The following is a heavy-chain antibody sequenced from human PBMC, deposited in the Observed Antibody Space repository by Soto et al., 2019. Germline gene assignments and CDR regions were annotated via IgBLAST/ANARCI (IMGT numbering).Heavy chain of an antibody. V-gene: IGHV4-31*03. CDR2: IYYSGST. CDR1: GGSISSGGYY. Sequence: QVQLQESGPGLVKPSQTLSLTCTVSGGSISSGGYYWNWIRQHPGKGLEWIGNIYYSGSTYSTPSLKSRVTISVDTSKNRFSLRLSSVTAADTAVYYCARTAYSGYVYHLDPWGQGTLVTVSS. D-gene: IGHD5-12*01. CDR3: ARTAYSGYVYHLDP. J-gene: IGHJ5*02.